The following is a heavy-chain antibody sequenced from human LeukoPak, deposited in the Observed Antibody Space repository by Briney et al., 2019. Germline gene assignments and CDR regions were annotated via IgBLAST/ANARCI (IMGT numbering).Heavy chain of an antibody. CDR2: IYYSGST. Sequence: SETLSLTCTVSGGSINSGGYYWSWIRQPPGKGLEWIGYIYYSGSTNYNPSLKSRVTISVDTSKNQFSLKLSSVTAADTAVYYCAREWAREHAFDIWGQGTMVTASS. D-gene: IGHD1-26*01. V-gene: IGHV4-61*08. J-gene: IGHJ3*02. CDR1: GGSINSGGYY. CDR3: AREWAREHAFDI.